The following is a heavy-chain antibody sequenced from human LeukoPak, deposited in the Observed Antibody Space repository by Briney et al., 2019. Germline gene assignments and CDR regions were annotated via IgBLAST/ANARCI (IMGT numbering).Heavy chain of an antibody. V-gene: IGHV4-39*07. CDR2: IYYSGST. J-gene: IGHJ4*02. Sequence: PSETLSLTCTVSGGSISSSSYYWGWIRQPPGKGLEWIGSIYYSGSTYYNPSLKSRVTISVDTSKNQFSLKLSSVTAADTAVYYCAREPSGYSSGWYSAYFAYWGQGTLVTVSS. CDR1: GGSISSSSYY. D-gene: IGHD6-19*01. CDR3: AREPSGYSSGWYSAYFAY.